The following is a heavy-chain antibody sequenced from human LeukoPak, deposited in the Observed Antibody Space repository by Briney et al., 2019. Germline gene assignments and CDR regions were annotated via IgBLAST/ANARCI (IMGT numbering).Heavy chain of an antibody. D-gene: IGHD2-15*01. V-gene: IGHV4-34*01. CDR1: GVSFSGYY. J-gene: IGHJ5*02. Sequence: SETLSLSCAVSGVSFSGYYWSWIRQPPGKGLEWIWGINHSGSTNYYPSLKGGVTISGFTSKNQFALKLCSVNAADTAVYYCARGRGTPGRRWFGPWGQGTLVTVSS. CDR2: INHSGST. CDR3: ARGRGTPGRRWFGP.